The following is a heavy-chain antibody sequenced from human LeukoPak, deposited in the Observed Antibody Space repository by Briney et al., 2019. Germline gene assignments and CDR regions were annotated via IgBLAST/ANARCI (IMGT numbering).Heavy chain of an antibody. Sequence: SETLSLTCTVSGGSISSGGYSWSWIRQHPGKGLEWIGYIYYSGSTYYNPSLKSRVTISVDTSKNQFSLKLSSVTAADTAVYYCARGVSYYYYMDVWGKGTTVTVSS. CDR3: ARGVSYYYYMDV. CDR2: IYYSGST. CDR1: GGSISSGGYS. J-gene: IGHJ6*03. V-gene: IGHV4-31*03. D-gene: IGHD5/OR15-5a*01.